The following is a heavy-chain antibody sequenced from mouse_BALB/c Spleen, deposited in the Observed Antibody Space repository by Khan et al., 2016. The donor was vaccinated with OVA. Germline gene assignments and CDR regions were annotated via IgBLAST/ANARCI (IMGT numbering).Heavy chain of an antibody. CDR3: ARLLINFDY. J-gene: IGHJ2*01. CDR2: INPSNGRT. CDR1: GYTLTSYW. Sequence: QVQLKESGAELVNPGASVNLSCKASGYTLTSYWMHWVKQRPGQGLEWIGEINPSNGRTNYNEKFKSKATLTVDKSSSTAYMQLSSPTSEDSVVYYCARLLINFDYWGQGTTLTVSS. D-gene: IGHD2-1*01. V-gene: IGHV1S81*02.